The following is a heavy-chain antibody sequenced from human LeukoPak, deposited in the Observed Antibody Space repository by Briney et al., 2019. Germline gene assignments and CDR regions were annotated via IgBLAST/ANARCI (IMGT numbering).Heavy chain of an antibody. J-gene: IGHJ4*02. Sequence: PGGSLRLSCAASGFTFSSYSMNWVRQAPGKGVEWVSSISSSSSYIYYAASVKGRFTISRDNAKNSLYLQMNSLRAEHTAVYYCARGATVTHNDYWGQGTLVTVSS. D-gene: IGHD4-17*01. CDR1: GFTFSSYS. V-gene: IGHV3-21*01. CDR3: ARGATVTHNDY. CDR2: ISSSSSYI.